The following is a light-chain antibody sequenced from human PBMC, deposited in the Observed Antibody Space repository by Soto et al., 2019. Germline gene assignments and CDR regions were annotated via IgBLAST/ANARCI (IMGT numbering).Light chain of an antibody. CDR1: QSFSTW. CDR2: DAS. CDR3: QQYNSYPWT. J-gene: IGKJ1*01. Sequence: DIPMTQSPSTLSASVGDRVTITCRASQSFSTWVAWYQQKPGKAPKLLIYDASSLESGVPSRFSGSRSGTEFTLTISSLQPDDFASYYCQQYNSYPWTFGQGTKVEIK. V-gene: IGKV1-5*01.